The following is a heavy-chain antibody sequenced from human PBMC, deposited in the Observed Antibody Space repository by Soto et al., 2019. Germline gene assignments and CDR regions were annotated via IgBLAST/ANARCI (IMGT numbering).Heavy chain of an antibody. J-gene: IGHJ6*02. Sequence: ASVKVSCKASGYTFTSYDINWVRQATGQGLEWMGGINPNSGTANYAQKFQGRVTITTNESTSTAYMGLSSLRSEDTAVYYCAPGGLSSSSFDYYYGMDVWGQGTTVTVSS. D-gene: IGHD6-6*01. CDR3: APGGLSSSSFDYYYGMDV. V-gene: IGHV1-8*01. CDR1: GYTFTSYD. CDR2: INPNSGTA.